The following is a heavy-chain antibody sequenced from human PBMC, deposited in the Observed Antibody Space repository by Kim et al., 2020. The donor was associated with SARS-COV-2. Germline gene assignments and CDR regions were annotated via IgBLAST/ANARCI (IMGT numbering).Heavy chain of an antibody. CDR1: GFTFSSYA. CDR2: IWYDGSNK. D-gene: IGHD5-18*01. CDR3: AKDLQLWGIDGADY. Sequence: GGSLRLSCAASGFTFSSYAMHWVRQAPGKGLEWVAVIWYDGSNKYYADSVKGRFTISRDNSKNTLYLQMNSLRAEDTAVYYCAKDLQLWGIDGADYWGQGTLVTVSS. V-gene: IGHV3-33*06. J-gene: IGHJ4*02.